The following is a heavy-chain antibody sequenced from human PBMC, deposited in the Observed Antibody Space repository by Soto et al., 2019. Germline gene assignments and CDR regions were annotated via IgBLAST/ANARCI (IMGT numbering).Heavy chain of an antibody. CDR1: GYTFTSYG. J-gene: IGHJ4*02. CDR3: TRAALKGELLDY. CDR2: ISAYNGNT. D-gene: IGHD1-26*01. Sequence: GASVKVSCKASGYTFTSYGISWVRQAPGQGLEWMGWISAYNGNTNYADSVKGRFTISRDNSKSTLNLQMNSLRVEDTAVYYCTRAALKGELLDYWGQGTQVTVSS. V-gene: IGHV1-18*01.